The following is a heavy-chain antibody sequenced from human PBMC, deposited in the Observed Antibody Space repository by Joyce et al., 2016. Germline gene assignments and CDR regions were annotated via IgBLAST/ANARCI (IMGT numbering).Heavy chain of an antibody. Sequence: QVQLVESGGGVVKPGRSLRLSCAASGLTISNYGVHWVRQGPGKGLEWVAVISYDGIYKYYADSVKGRFTISRDNSKNTVFLEMNSLRTEDTAVYYCAKILTATYSSGWFLDYWGQGTLVTVSS. V-gene: IGHV3-30*18. J-gene: IGHJ4*02. CDR3: AKILTATYSSGWFLDY. CDR1: GLTISNYG. CDR2: ISYDGIYK. D-gene: IGHD6-25*01.